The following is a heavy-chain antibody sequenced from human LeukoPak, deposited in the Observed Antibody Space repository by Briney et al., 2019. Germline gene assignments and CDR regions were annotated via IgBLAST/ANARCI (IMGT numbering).Heavy chain of an antibody. Sequence: GESLKISCQGSGYSFTNYWIAWVRQMPGKGLEWRGIIYPGDSDARYSPSFQGQVTISADKSISTAYLQWSSLKASDTAMYYCARRRDLYSGSYYPFDYWGQGTLVTVSS. J-gene: IGHJ4*02. CDR3: ARRRDLYSGSYYPFDY. CDR1: GYSFTNYW. D-gene: IGHD1-26*01. V-gene: IGHV5-51*01. CDR2: IYPGDSDA.